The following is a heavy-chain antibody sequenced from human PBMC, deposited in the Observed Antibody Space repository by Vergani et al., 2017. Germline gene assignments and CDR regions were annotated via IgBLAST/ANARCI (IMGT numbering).Heavy chain of an antibody. CDR2: INHSGST. D-gene: IGHD3-16*01. CDR3: ARRGGPRPRYYFDY. J-gene: IGHJ4*02. CDR1: GFTFSDYY. Sequence: VQLVESGGGLVKPGGSLRLSCAASGFTFSDYYMSWIRQPPGKGLEWIGEINHSGSTNYNPSLKSRVTISVDTSKNQFSLKLSSVTAADTAVYYCARRGGPRPRYYFDYWGQGTLVTVSS. V-gene: IGHV4-34*01.